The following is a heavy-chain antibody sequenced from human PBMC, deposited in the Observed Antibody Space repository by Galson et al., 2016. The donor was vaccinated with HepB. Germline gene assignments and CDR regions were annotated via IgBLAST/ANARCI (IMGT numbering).Heavy chain of an antibody. CDR1: LFSFSTYT. CDR2: ISGTSTYI. V-gene: IGHV3-21*01. D-gene: IGHD2-21*02. CDR3: ATSGGGYHFYYDY. J-gene: IGHJ4*02. Sequence: SLRLSCAASLFSFSTYTINWLRQAPGKGLEWVSSISGTSTYIYYSDSVRGRFPISRDNAKSSLYLHMSSLRAEDTAVYYCATSGGGYHFYYDYWGQGTLVTVSS.